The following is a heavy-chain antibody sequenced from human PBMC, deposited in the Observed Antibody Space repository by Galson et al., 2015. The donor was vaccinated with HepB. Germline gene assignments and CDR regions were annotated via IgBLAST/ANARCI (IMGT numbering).Heavy chain of an antibody. D-gene: IGHD2-21*02. Sequence: SLRLSCAASGFTFSNYKMYWVRQAPGKGLVWVSSINSDVITTNYADAVKGRFTISRDNAKNTLYLQMNSLRVEDTAVYYCALLARGGVTAYDYWGQGTLVTVSS. J-gene: IGHJ4*02. V-gene: IGHV3-74*01. CDR3: ALLARGGVTAYDY. CDR1: GFTFSNYK. CDR2: INSDVITT.